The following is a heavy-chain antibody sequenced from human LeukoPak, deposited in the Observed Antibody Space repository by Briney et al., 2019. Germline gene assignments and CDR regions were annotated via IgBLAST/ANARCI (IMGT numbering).Heavy chain of an antibody. CDR3: ARALSTYQLGEYSYYYGMDV. CDR1: GFTFSSYE. V-gene: IGHV3-48*03. CDR2: ISSSGSTI. Sequence: GGSLRLSCAASGFTFSSYEMNWVRQAPGKVLEWVSYISSSGSTIYYADSVKGRFTISGDNAKNSLYLQMNSLRAEDTAVYYCARALSTYQLGEYSYYYGMDVRGQGTTVTVSS. J-gene: IGHJ6*02. D-gene: IGHD2-2*01.